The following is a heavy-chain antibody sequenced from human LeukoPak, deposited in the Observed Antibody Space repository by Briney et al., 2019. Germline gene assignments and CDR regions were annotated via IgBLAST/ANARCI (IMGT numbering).Heavy chain of an antibody. J-gene: IGHJ4*02. CDR3: ARGGGYDILTGPYYFDY. V-gene: IGHV4-34*01. CDR2: INHSGST. CDR1: GVSFSGYY. Sequence: PSETLSLTCAVYGVSFSGYYWSWIRQPPGKGLNWIGEINHSGSTNYNPSLKSRVTITVDTSKNQFSLKLSSVTAADTAVYYCARGGGYDILTGPYYFDYWGQGTLVTVSS. D-gene: IGHD3-9*01.